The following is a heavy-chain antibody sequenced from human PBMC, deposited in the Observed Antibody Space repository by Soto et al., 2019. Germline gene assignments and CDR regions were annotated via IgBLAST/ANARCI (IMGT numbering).Heavy chain of an antibody. CDR1: GDSVSSYSAA. J-gene: IGHJ5*02. CDR2: TYYRSRFFS. Sequence: SQTLSLTCAISGDSVSSYSAAWNWIRQSPSGGLEWLGRTYYRSRFFSDYAESVKSRIIINPDTSRNQFSLQLKSVTPEDTAVYYCVRDRYSSSGWFDPWGQGTPVTVSS. V-gene: IGHV6-1*01. CDR3: VRDRYSSSGWFDP. D-gene: IGHD3-10*01.